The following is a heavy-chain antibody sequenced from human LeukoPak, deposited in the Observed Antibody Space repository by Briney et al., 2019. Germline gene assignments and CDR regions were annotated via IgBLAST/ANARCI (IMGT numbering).Heavy chain of an antibody. CDR3: ARARCSSTSCYEYY. Sequence: ASVKVSCKASGYTFTSYDINWVRQATGQGLEWMGWMNPNSGNTGYAQKFQGRVTMTRNTSISTAYTELSSLRSEDTAVYYCARARCSSTSCYEYYWGQGTLVTVSS. J-gene: IGHJ4*02. V-gene: IGHV1-8*01. D-gene: IGHD2-2*01. CDR1: GYTFTSYD. CDR2: MNPNSGNT.